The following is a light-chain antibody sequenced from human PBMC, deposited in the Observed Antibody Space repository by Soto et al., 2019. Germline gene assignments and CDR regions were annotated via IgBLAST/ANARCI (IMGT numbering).Light chain of an antibody. CDR3: QQRNVWPPVT. Sequence: EIVLTQSTATLSLSPGERYTLSCLASQSVSSYLAWYQQKPGQAPRLLIYGAFNRATGIPARFSGSGSGTDFTLTISSLEPEDSAVYYCQQRNVWPPVTFGPGTRLEIK. V-gene: IGKV3-11*01. CDR1: QSVSSY. J-gene: IGKJ5*01. CDR2: GAF.